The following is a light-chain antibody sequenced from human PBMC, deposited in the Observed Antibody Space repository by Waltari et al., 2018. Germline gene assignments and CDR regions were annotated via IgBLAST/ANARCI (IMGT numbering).Light chain of an antibody. CDR1: QSLVYSDGNTY. CDR2: KVS. V-gene: IGKV2D-30*01. J-gene: IGKJ4*01. Sequence: MPLSPISQLVYVEERCSIPCRSSQSLVYSDGNTYLNWFQQRPGQSPGRLIYKVSNWDSGVPDRFSGSGSGTDFTLKISRVEAEDVGVYYCMQGTHPHFGGGTKVEIK. CDR3: MQGTHPH.